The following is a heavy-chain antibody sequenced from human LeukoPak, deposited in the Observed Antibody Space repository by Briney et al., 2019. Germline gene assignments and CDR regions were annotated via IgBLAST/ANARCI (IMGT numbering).Heavy chain of an antibody. CDR1: GYTFTSYY. J-gene: IGHJ6*03. D-gene: IGHD2-21*02. Sequence: ASVKVSCKASGYTFTSYYMHWVRQAPGQGLEWMGWINPNSGGTNYAQKFQGRVTMTRDTSISTAYMELSRLRSDDTAVYYCARDLAYCGGDCYPPQYYYYYYYMDVWGKGTTVTVSS. CDR2: INPNSGGT. CDR3: ARDLAYCGGDCYPPQYYYYYYYMDV. V-gene: IGHV1-2*02.